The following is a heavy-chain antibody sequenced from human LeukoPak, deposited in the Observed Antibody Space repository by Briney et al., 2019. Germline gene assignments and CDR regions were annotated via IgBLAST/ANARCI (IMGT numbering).Heavy chain of an antibody. Sequence: GGSLRLSCAASGFTFSSYAMSWVRQAPGKGLEWVSAISGSGGSTYYADSVKGRFTISRDNSKSTLYLRMNSLRAEDTAVYYCAKDSGVYVLDYWGQGTLVTVSS. CDR1: GFTFSSYA. V-gene: IGHV3-23*01. CDR2: ISGSGGST. J-gene: IGHJ4*02. D-gene: IGHD2/OR15-2a*01. CDR3: AKDSGVYVLDY.